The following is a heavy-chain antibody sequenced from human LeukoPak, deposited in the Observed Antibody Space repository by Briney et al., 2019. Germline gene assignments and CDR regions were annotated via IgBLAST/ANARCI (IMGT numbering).Heavy chain of an antibody. V-gene: IGHV3-21*01. CDR3: ARVDTIFGVFIPTLDY. CDR1: GFTFSSYS. CDR2: ISSSSSYI. D-gene: IGHD3-3*01. J-gene: IGHJ4*02. Sequence: KPGGSLRLSCAASGFTFSSYSMNWVRQAPGKGLEWVSSISSSSSYIYYADSVKGRFTISRDNAKNSLYLQMNSLRAEDTAVFYCARVDTIFGVFIPTLDYWGQGTLVTVSS.